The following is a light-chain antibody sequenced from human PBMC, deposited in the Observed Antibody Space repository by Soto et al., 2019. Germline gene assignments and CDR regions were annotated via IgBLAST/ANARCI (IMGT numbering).Light chain of an antibody. CDR2: AAS. Sequence: DIQMPQSPSAVSASVGDRVTITCRASPGISSWLAWYQQKQGTAPNLLISAASSLQSGVPSRFSGRGSGTDFTLIISNLQPEDFAPYYCQQAHSFPLTFGGWTKVEI. J-gene: IGKJ4*01. V-gene: IGKV1-12*01. CDR3: QQAHSFPLT. CDR1: PGISSW.